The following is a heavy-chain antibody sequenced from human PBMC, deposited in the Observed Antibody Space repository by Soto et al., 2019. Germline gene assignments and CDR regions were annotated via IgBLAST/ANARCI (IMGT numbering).Heavy chain of an antibody. CDR1: GFSLSTSGVG. Sequence: QITLKESGPTLVKPTQTLTLTCTFSGFSLSTSGVGVGWIRQPPGKALEWLALIYWDDDKRYSPSLKSRLTITKDTSKTQVVLTMTNMDPVDTATYYCAHTPITGPTRDHYYYYGMDVWGQGTTVTVSS. J-gene: IGHJ6*02. CDR2: IYWDDDK. V-gene: IGHV2-5*02. D-gene: IGHD1-7*01. CDR3: AHTPITGPTRDHYYYYGMDV.